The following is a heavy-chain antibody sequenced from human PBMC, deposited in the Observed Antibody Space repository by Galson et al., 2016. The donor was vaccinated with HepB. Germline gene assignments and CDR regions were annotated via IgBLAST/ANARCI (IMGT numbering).Heavy chain of an antibody. V-gene: IGHV3-21*04. J-gene: IGHJ4*02. CDR3: VRIVDFYGKGAYFDL. D-gene: IGHD2/OR15-2a*01. CDR1: GFIFSHYG. CDR2: ISSSGRNI. Sequence: SLRLSCAGSGFIFSHYGMNWVRQAPGKGLEWVSFISSSGRNIFYADSVKGRFTISRDNAKKSLYLQMNSLRVEDSAFYYCVRIVDFYGKGAYFDLWGQGALVTVSS.